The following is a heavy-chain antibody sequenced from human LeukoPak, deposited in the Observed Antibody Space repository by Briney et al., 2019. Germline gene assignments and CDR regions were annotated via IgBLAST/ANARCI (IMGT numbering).Heavy chain of an antibody. D-gene: IGHD2-15*01. CDR1: GFTFSSHT. V-gene: IGHV3-23*01. Sequence: GGSLRLSCAASGFTFSSHTMNWVRQAPGKGLQWVSSIRGGGAPVYADSVKGRFTISRDDFKSTVFLQMDSLRPEDTAVYYCAKTDSTIPNLLDVWGQGTTVTVSS. CDR3: AKTDSTIPNLLDV. J-gene: IGHJ6*02. CDR2: IRGGGAP.